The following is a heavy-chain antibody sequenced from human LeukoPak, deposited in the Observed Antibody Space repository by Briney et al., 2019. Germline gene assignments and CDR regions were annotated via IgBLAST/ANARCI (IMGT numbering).Heavy chain of an antibody. D-gene: IGHD3/OR15-3a*01. J-gene: IGHJ6*03. CDR2: ISSSSSTI. CDR1: GFTFSSYS. CDR3: ARRGIWTDMDV. Sequence: GGSLRLSCAASGFTFSSYSMNWVRQAPGKGLEWVSYISSSSSTIYYADSVKGRLTISRDNAKNSLYLQMNSLRAEDTAVYYCARRGIWTDMDVWGKGTTVTVSS. V-gene: IGHV3-48*01.